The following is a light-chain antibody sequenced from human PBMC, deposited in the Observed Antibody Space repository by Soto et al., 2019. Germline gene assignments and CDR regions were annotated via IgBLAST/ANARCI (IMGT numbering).Light chain of an antibody. CDR3: QQSYCTPLT. J-gene: IGKJ4*01. CDR2: GAT. CDR1: RSGRSW. V-gene: IGKV1D-12*01. Sequence: DIQMTHSPSSVSASVADGVTITCLTRRSGRSWVGWYQKNDGTARKLLFCGATSLLRGVARRCGGSCARADFTLTISVLLAEDSATYCYQQSYCTPLTFGGGTKVDIK.